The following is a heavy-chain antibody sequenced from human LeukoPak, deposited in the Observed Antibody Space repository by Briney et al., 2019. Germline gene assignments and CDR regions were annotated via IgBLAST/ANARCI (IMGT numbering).Heavy chain of an antibody. CDR1: GFTFSGYW. J-gene: IGHJ4*02. D-gene: IGHD6-19*01. Sequence: PGGSLRLSCAASGFTFSGYWMSWVRQPPGKGLEWVANIKQAGSENYYVDSVKGRFTISRDNAKNSLYLQMNSLRAEDTAVYYCARARWVSGCYYFDYWGQGTLVTVSS. CDR3: ARARWVSGCYYFDY. CDR2: IKQAGSEN. V-gene: IGHV3-7*01.